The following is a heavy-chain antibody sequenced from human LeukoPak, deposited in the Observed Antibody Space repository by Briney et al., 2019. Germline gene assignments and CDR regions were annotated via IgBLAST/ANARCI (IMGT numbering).Heavy chain of an antibody. V-gene: IGHV4-34*01. J-gene: IGHJ4*02. D-gene: IGHD3-22*01. CDR2: IDHSGST. Sequence: SETLSLTCAANGGSFSGYYWSWIRQPPGKGLEWIGEIDHSGSTNYNPSLKSRVTISVDTSENQFSLRLSSMTAADTAVYYCARQGYYYRVFDYWGQGTLVTVSS. CDR3: ARQGYYYRVFDY. CDR1: GGSFSGYY.